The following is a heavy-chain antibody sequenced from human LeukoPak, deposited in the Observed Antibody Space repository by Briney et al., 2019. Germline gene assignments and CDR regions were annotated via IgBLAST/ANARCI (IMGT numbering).Heavy chain of an antibody. D-gene: IGHD3-16*01. Sequence: GASVKVSCETSGYTIINYAMIWVRQAPGQGLEWMGWINTNTGNPTYAQGFPGRFVFSLDTSVSTAYLQISSLKAEDTAVYYCARGRRFGGSAAGHQFYYMDVWGQGTTVTVSS. J-gene: IGHJ6*03. CDR2: INTNTGNP. CDR1: GYTIINYA. V-gene: IGHV7-4-1*02. CDR3: ARGRRFGGSAAGHQFYYMDV.